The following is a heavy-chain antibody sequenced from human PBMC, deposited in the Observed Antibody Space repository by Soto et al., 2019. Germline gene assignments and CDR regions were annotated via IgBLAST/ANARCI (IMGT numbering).Heavy chain of an antibody. CDR3: ARGWLATGGSLSYMDV. J-gene: IGHJ6*03. CDR2: IGTAGDT. V-gene: IGHV3-13*01. D-gene: IGHD6-13*01. CDR1: VFTFSSYD. Sequence: GGSLRLSCAASVFTFSSYDMHWVRQATEKGLEWVSAIGTAGDTYYPGSVKGRFTISRENAKNSFYLQMNSMRAGDTALYYCARGWLATGGSLSYMDVWGKGTTVTVSS.